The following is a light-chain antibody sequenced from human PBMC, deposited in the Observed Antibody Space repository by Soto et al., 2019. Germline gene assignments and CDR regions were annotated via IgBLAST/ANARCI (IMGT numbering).Light chain of an antibody. CDR1: QTVSRN. V-gene: IGKV3-11*01. CDR2: DAS. Sequence: EVVMTQSASTLSVSPGERSTLSFMASQTVSRNLAWYHQKPGQSPRLLIYDASNRATGIPARFSGSGSGTDFTLTISSLEPEDFAVYYCQQRSNWPRTFGQGTKVDNK. CDR3: QQRSNWPRT. J-gene: IGKJ1*01.